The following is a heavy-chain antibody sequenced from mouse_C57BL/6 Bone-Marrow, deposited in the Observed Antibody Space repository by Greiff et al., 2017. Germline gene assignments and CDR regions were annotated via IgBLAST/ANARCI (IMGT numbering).Heavy chain of an antibody. CDR2: ISSGGSYT. J-gene: IGHJ4*01. V-gene: IGHV5-6*02. CDR3: ARPMDY. Sequence: DVKLVESGGDLVKPGGSLKLSCAASGFTFSSYGMSWVRQTPGKRLEWVATISSGGSYTYYPDSVKGRFTISRDNAKNTLNLQMSSLKAEDTAMYYCARPMDYWGQGTSVTVSA. CDR1: GFTFSSYG.